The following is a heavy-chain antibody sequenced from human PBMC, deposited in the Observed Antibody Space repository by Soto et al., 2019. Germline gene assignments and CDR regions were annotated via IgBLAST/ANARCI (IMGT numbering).Heavy chain of an antibody. D-gene: IGHD3-22*01. CDR3: AGGVYDSSGYYQTLGY. Sequence: LRLSCAASGFTFSSYWMNWVRQAPGKGLEWVANIKQDGSEKYYVDSVKGRFTISRDSAKNSLYLQMNSLRAEDTAVYYCAGGVYDSSGYYQTLGYWGQGALVTVSS. CDR2: IKQDGSEK. CDR1: GFTFSSYW. V-gene: IGHV3-7*01. J-gene: IGHJ4*02.